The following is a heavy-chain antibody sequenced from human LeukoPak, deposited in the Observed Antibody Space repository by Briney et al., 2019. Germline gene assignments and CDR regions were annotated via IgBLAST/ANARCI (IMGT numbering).Heavy chain of an antibody. CDR3: AIDNYSILYNWFDP. Sequence: PSETLSLTCTVSGGSISSYYWSWIRQPAGKGLEWIGRIYTSGSTNYNPSLKSRVTMSVDTSKNQFSLKLSSVTAADTAVYYCAIDNYSILYNWFDPWGQGTLVTVSS. CDR1: GGSISSYY. CDR2: IYTSGST. J-gene: IGHJ5*02. D-gene: IGHD4-11*01. V-gene: IGHV4-4*07.